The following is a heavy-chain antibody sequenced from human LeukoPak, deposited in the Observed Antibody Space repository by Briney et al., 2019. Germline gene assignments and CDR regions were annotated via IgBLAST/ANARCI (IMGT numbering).Heavy chain of an antibody. D-gene: IGHD6-6*01. Sequence: SETLSLTCTVSGGSISSYYWSWIRQPPGKGLEWIGEINHSGSTNYNPSLKSRVTISVDTSKNQFSLQLNSVTPEDTAVYYCASFVSIAARRRDYWGQGTLVTVSS. CDR2: INHSGST. J-gene: IGHJ4*02. V-gene: IGHV4-34*01. CDR1: GGSISSYY. CDR3: ASFVSIAARRRDY.